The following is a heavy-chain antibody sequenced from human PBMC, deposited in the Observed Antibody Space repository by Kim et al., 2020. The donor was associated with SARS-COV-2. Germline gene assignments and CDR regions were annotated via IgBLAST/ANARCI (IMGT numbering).Heavy chain of an antibody. J-gene: IGHJ4*02. D-gene: IGHD5-12*01. CDR2: INPSGGST. CDR1: GYTFTSYY. Sequence: ASVKVSCKASGYTFTSYYMHWVRQAPGQGLEWMGIINPSGGSTSYAQKFQGRVTMTRDTSTSTVYMELSSLRSEDTAVYYCARGMFVATIRGNYFDYWGQGTLVTVSS. CDR3: ARGMFVATIRGNYFDY. V-gene: IGHV1-46*01.